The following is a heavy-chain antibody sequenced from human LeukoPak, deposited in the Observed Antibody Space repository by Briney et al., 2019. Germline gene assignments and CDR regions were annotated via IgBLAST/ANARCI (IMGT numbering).Heavy chain of an antibody. CDR2: IYTSGNI. D-gene: IGHD3-10*01. V-gene: IGHV4-4*07. CDR1: GGSINSDY. CDR3: ARANTMAYYYYYYMDV. Sequence: SETLSLTCSVSGGSINSDYWSWIRQPAGKGLEWIGRIYTSGNIDYNPSLKSRVTMSVDTSKNQFSLKLSSVTAADTAVYYCARANTMAYYYYYYMDVWGKGTTVTVSS. J-gene: IGHJ6*03.